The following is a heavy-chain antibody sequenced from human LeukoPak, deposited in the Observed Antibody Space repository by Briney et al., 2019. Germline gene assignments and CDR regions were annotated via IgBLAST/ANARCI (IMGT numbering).Heavy chain of an antibody. D-gene: IGHD5-18*01. V-gene: IGHV3-23*01. CDR3: AKGLGAPYSKSYYYYGMDV. J-gene: IGHJ6*02. CDR1: GFTFSSYA. CDR2: ISGSGGST. Sequence: GGSLRLSCAASGFTFSSYAMSWVRQAPGKGLEWVSAISGSGGSTYYADSVKGRFTISRDNSKNTLYLQMNSLRAEDTAVYYCAKGLGAPYSKSYYYYGMDVWGQGTTVTVSS.